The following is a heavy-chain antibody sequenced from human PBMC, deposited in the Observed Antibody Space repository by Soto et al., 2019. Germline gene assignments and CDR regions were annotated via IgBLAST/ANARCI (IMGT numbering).Heavy chain of an antibody. Sequence: QVQLVESGGGVVQPGRSLRLSCAASGFTFSSYGMHWVRQAPDKGLEWVAVISYDGSNKYYPDSVKGRFTISRDNSKNTLYLQMNSLRAEDTAVYYCAVPPYSSRWYGFFQHWGQGTLVTVSS. CDR3: AVPPYSSRWYGFFQH. D-gene: IGHD6-13*01. J-gene: IGHJ1*01. CDR2: ISYDGSNK. CDR1: GFTFSSYG. V-gene: IGHV3-30*03.